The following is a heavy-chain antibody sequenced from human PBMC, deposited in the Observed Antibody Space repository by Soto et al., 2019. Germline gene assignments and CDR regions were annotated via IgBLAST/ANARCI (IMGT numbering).Heavy chain of an antibody. CDR3: AAWKTMIVVDNWFDP. CDR1: GFTFTSSA. V-gene: IGHV1-58*01. J-gene: IGHJ5*02. D-gene: IGHD3-22*01. Sequence: SVKVSCKASGFTFTSSAVQWVRQARGQRLEWIGWIVVGSGNTNYAQKFQERVTITRDMSTSTAYMELSSLRSEDTAVYYCAAWKTMIVVDNWFDPWGQGTLVTVS. CDR2: IVVGSGNT.